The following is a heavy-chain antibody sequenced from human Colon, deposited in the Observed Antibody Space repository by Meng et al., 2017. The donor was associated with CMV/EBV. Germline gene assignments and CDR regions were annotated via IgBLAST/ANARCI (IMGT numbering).Heavy chain of an antibody. D-gene: IGHD2-2*01. J-gene: IGHJ4*02. V-gene: IGHV4-4*02. CDR1: NW. Sequence: NWWIWVRQSPGKGLEWIGEIYHNEKTFYNPSLKSRATISLDRSNNQFSLLLSSLTAADTAIYYCARERGEAYCTSRNCYASVNAFDIWGQGTLVTVSS. CDR2: IYHNEKT. CDR3: ARERGEAYCTSRNCYASVNAFDI.